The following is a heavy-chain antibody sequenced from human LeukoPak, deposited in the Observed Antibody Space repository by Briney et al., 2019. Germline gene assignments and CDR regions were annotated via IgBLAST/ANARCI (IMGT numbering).Heavy chain of an antibody. Sequence: ASVKVSCKASGYTFTGYFMHWVRQAPGQGLEWMGWINPNSGGTSYLQNFQGRVTMTRDTSISTAYMDLSRLRSDDTAVYYCARGRPGDYFDYWGQGTLITVSS. D-gene: IGHD6-25*01. CDR3: ARGRPGDYFDY. CDR1: GYTFTGYF. CDR2: INPNSGGT. J-gene: IGHJ4*02. V-gene: IGHV1-2*02.